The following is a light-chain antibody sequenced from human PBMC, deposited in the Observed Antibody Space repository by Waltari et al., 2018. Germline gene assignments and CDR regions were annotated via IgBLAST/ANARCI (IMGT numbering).Light chain of an antibody. Sequence: VLTQSPGTLSLSPGERATLSCRASQRLNKRYFAWYQQRPRQATRLLIDGASSRAASIPDRFSSSGAETNYTSTISRLEADDVAVYYCQQNGSAVLDTFGQGTKLEIK. CDR1: QRLNKRY. J-gene: IGKJ2*01. CDR2: GAS. CDR3: QQNGSAVLDT. V-gene: IGKV3-20*01.